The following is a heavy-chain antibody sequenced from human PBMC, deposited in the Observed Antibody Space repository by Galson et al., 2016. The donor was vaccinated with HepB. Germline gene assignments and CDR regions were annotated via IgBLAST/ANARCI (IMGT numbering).Heavy chain of an antibody. V-gene: IGHV3-23*01. CDR1: GLIFNNYA. D-gene: IGHD2-8*01. CDR2: LTARLNNT. Sequence: SLRLSCAVSGLIFNNYAFIWVRQVPGKGLEWVSGLTARLNNTFYADSVKGRFTISRDNSKSTVYLEMKSLRVEDTATYYCVKGGYTYGSRLDPWGQGTRVTVSS. CDR3: VKGGYTYGSRLDP. J-gene: IGHJ5*02.